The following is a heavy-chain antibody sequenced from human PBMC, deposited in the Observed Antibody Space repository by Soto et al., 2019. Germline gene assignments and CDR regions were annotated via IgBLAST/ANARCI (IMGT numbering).Heavy chain of an antibody. V-gene: IGHV4-31*03. CDR1: GGSISSGSYY. Sequence: SETLSLTCTVSGGSISSGSYYWSWIRQHPGKGLEWIGHIHYSGSTYYNPPLKSRLTISVDTSKNQFSLKLSSVTAADTAVYYCAREFCSGGNCYTYYFDPWGQGIPVTVSS. CDR3: AREFCSGGNCYTYYFDP. D-gene: IGHD2-15*01. CDR2: IHYSGST. J-gene: IGHJ5*02.